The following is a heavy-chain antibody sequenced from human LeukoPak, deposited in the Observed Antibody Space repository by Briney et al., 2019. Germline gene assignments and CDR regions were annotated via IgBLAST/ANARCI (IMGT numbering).Heavy chain of an antibody. J-gene: IGHJ4*02. D-gene: IGHD3-10*01. V-gene: IGHV3-23*01. CDR3: ARVGYYASGPFSYFDY. Sequence: GGSLRLSCAVSGFTFSSYAMTWVRQAPGKGLEWVSGISRSGTTTYYANSVKGRFTISRDNSKNTLYLHMNSLRADDTAVYYCARVGYYASGPFSYFDYWGQGTLVTVSS. CDR1: GFTFSSYA. CDR2: ISRSGTTT.